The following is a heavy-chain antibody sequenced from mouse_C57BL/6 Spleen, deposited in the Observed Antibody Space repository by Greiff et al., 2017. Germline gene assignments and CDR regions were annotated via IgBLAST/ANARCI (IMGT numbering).Heavy chain of an antibody. D-gene: IGHD1-1*01. CDR3: AREQLLLWFAY. CDR1: GYSITSGYY. Sequence: EVQLQQSGPGLVKPSQSLSLTCSVTGYSITSGYYWNWIRQFPGNKLEWMGYISYDGSNNYNPSLKNRISITRDTSKNQFFLKLNSVTTEDTATYYCAREQLLLWFAYWGQGTLVTVSA. J-gene: IGHJ3*01. CDR2: ISYDGSN. V-gene: IGHV3-6*01.